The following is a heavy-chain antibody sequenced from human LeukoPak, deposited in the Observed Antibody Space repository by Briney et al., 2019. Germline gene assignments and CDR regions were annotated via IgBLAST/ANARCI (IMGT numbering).Heavy chain of an antibody. CDR3: ARTDEKIYYSDSSGYSH. CDR2: IDPSGGST. CDR1: GYTFTSYY. J-gene: IGHJ4*01. V-gene: IGHV1-46*01. Sequence: ASVKVSCKASGYTFTSYYIHWVRQAPGQGLEWMGIIDPSGGSTSYAQKFQGRVTMTRDTSTSTVYMELSSLRSEDTAVYYCARTDEKIYYSDSSGYSHWGQEPWSPSPQ. D-gene: IGHD3-22*01.